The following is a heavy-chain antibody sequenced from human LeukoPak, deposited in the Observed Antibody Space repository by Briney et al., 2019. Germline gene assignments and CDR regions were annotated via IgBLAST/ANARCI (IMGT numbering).Heavy chain of an antibody. CDR3: ARPTYSGSYYWFDY. Sequence: GGSLRLSCAASGFTVSSNYMSWVRQAPGKGLEWVAVIWYDGSNKYYADSVKGRFTISRDNSKNTLYLQMNSLRAEDTAVYYCARPTYSGSYYWFDYWGQGTLVTVSS. CDR1: GFTVSSNY. J-gene: IGHJ4*02. D-gene: IGHD1-26*01. CDR2: IWYDGSNK. V-gene: IGHV3-33*08.